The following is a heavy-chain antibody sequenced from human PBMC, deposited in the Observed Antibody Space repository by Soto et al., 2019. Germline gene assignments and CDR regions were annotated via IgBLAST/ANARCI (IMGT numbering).Heavy chain of an antibody. V-gene: IGHV4-31*03. J-gene: IGHJ4*02. CDR1: GGSISSGGYY. Sequence: QVQLQESGPGLVKPSQTLSLTCTVSGGSISSGGYYWSWIRQHPGKGLEWIGYIYYRGSTYYNPSLKSRVTISVDTSKNQVSLKLSSVTAADTAVYYCARDGTAAAGFDYWGQGTLVTVSS. D-gene: IGHD6-13*01. CDR2: IYYRGST. CDR3: ARDGTAAAGFDY.